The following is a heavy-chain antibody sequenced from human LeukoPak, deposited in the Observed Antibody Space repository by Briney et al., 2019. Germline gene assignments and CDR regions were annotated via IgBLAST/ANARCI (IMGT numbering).Heavy chain of an antibody. J-gene: IGHJ5*02. CDR2: ISYDGSNK. V-gene: IGHV3-30-3*01. Sequence: GGSLRLSCAASGFTFSSYAMHWVRQAPGKGLEWVAVISYDGSNKYYADSVKGRFTISRDNSKNTLYLQMNSLRAEDTAVYYCATLSRNGPYLPGVEEWDWFDPWGQGTLVTVSS. CDR1: GFTFSSYA. D-gene: IGHD3-3*01. CDR3: ATLSRNGPYLPGVEEWDWFDP.